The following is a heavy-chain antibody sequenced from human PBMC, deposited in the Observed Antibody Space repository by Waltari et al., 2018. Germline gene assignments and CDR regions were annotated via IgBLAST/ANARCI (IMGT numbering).Heavy chain of an antibody. J-gene: IGHJ4*02. Sequence: EVQLVESGGGLVQPGGSLRLSCAASGFTLSDTWRHWVRHVPGKGLVWVSRISGDGSTINYADSVKSRCTISRDTAKNKLYLQMNSLRAEDTAVYYCARGADLRGQGILVTVSS. V-gene: IGHV3-74*01. D-gene: IGHD3-3*01. CDR1: GFTLSDTW. CDR3: ARGADL. CDR2: ISGDGSTI.